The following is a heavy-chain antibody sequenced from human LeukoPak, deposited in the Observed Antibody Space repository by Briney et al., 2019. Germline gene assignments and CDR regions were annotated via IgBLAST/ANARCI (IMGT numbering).Heavy chain of an antibody. CDR2: ITPTTSYI. Sequence: GGSLRLSCAASGLGFSSFSFNWIRQAPGKGLEWVSSITPTTSYIYYADSVKGRFTISRDNAKNSLYLQMNSLRAEDTAVYYCARLFGGGFGKYYFDYWGQGTLVTVSS. CDR1: GLGFSSFS. V-gene: IGHV3-21*01. CDR3: ARLFGGGFGKYYFDY. J-gene: IGHJ4*02. D-gene: IGHD3-10*01.